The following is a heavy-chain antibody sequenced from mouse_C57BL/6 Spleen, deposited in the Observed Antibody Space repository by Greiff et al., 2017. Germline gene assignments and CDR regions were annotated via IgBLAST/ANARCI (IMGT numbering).Heavy chain of an antibody. CDR1: GYTFTSYG. CDR2: IYPRSGNT. Sequence: QVQLQQSGAELARPGASVKLSCKASGYTFTSYGISWVKQRTGQGLEWIGEIYPRSGNTYYNEKFKGKATLTADKSSSTAYMELRSLTSEDSAVYSCARPYGYDGEDYFDYWGQGTTLTVSS. CDR3: ARPYGYDGEDYFDY. D-gene: IGHD2-2*01. V-gene: IGHV1-81*01. J-gene: IGHJ2*01.